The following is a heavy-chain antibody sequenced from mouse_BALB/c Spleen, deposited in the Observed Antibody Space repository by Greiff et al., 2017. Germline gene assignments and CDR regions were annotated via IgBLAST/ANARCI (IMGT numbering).Heavy chain of an antibody. CDR1: GFNIKDYY. J-gene: IGHJ3*01. CDR3: NAGLQEAY. D-gene: IGHD2-4*01. CDR2: IDPENGDT. V-gene: IGHV14-4*02. Sequence: VQLQQSGAELVRSGASVKLSCTASGFNIKDYYMHWVKQRPEQGLEWIGWIDPENGDTEYAPKFQGKATMTADTSSNTAYLQLSSLTSEDTAVYYCNAGLQEAYWGQGTLVTVSA.